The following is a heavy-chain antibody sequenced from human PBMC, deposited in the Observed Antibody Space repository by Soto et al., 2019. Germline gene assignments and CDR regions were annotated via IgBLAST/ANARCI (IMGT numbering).Heavy chain of an antibody. CDR3: ARVVTVYYYYGMDV. Sequence: SETLSLTCTVSGGSISSGDYYWSWIRQPPGKGLEWTGYIYYSGSTYYNPSLKSLVTISVDTSKNQFSLKLSSVTVADTAVYYCARVVTVYYYYGMDVWGQGTTVTVSS. J-gene: IGHJ6*02. D-gene: IGHD4-17*01. CDR1: GGSISSGDYY. V-gene: IGHV4-30-4*01. CDR2: IYYSGST.